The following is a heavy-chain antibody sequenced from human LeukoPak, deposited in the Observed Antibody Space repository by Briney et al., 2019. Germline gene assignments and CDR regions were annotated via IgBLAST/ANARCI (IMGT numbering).Heavy chain of an antibody. CDR2: INPNSGGT. D-gene: IGHD3-3*01. CDR1: GYTFTGYY. CDR3: AKDRGLRFLEWFFDY. J-gene: IGHJ4*02. V-gene: IGHV1-2*02. Sequence: ASVKVSCKASGYTFTGYYMHWVRQAPGQGLEWMGWINPNSGGTNYAQKFQGRVTMTRDTSISTAYMELSRLRSDDTAVYYCAKDRGLRFLEWFFDYWGQGTLVTVSS.